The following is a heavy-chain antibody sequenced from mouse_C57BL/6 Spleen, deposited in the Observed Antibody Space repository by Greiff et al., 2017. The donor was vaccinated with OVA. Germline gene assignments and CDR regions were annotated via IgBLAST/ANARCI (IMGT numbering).Heavy chain of an antibody. V-gene: IGHV1-62-2*01. J-gene: IGHJ4*01. D-gene: IGHD2-3*01. Sequence: QVQLKQSGAELVKPGASVKLSCKASGYTFTEYTIHWVKQRSGQGLEWIGWFYPGSGSIKYNEKFKDKATLTADKSSSTVYMELSRLTSEDSAVYFCARHEKGDGYYVGAMDYWGQGTSVTVSS. CDR1: GYTFTEYT. CDR2: FYPGSGSI. CDR3: ARHEKGDGYYVGAMDY.